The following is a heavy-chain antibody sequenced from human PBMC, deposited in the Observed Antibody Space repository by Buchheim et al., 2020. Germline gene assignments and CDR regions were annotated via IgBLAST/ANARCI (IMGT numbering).Heavy chain of an antibody. V-gene: IGHV3-33*01. Sequence: QVQLVESGGGVVQPGRSLSLSCEASGFIFSSYGMHWVRQAPGKGLEWVALIWPDGSNKYYADSVKGRLTISRDNSNNMLYLQMTSLRADDTAVYYCVRVFDTYYFDLWGQGTL. J-gene: IGHJ4*02. CDR2: IWPDGSNK. CDR3: VRVFDTYYFDL. CDR1: GFIFSSYG.